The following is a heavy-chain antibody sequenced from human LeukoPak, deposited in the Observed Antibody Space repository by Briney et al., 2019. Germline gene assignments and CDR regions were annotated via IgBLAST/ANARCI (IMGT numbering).Heavy chain of an antibody. CDR2: IKQDGSEK. V-gene: IGHV3-7*01. J-gene: IGHJ4*02. CDR3: ARDGALEAVVAGDGY. Sequence: GGSLRLSCAASGFTFSSYWMSWVRQAPGKGLEWVANIKQDGSEKYYVDSVKGRSTISRDNAKNSLYLQMNSLRAEDTAVYYCARDGALEAVVAGDGYWGQGTLVTVSS. CDR1: GFTFSSYW. D-gene: IGHD6-19*01.